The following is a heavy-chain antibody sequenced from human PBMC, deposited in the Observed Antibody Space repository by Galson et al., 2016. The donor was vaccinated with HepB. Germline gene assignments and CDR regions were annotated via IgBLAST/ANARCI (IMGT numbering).Heavy chain of an antibody. CDR1: GYSFTGYY. V-gene: IGHV1-2*02. CDR3: VRYNWGMGPGTYDI. J-gene: IGHJ3*02. D-gene: IGHD1-1*01. Sequence: SVKVSCKASGYSFTGYYLHWVRQAPGQGLEWMGWINSNNGVTKYAPKFQGRVTMTRDTSSTTVYMELSSLSSDDTAVCFCVRYNWGMGPGTYDIWGQGTMVAVSS. CDR2: INSNNGVT.